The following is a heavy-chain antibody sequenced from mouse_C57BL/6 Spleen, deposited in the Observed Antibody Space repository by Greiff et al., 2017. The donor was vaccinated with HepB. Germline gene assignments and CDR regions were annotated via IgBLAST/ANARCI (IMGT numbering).Heavy chain of an antibody. V-gene: IGHV1-76*01. CDR2: IYPGSGNT. CDR1: GYTFTDYY. D-gene: IGHD2-3*01. CDR3: AREDYDGYPYAMDY. Sequence: QVQLQQSGAELVRPGASVKLSCKASGYTFTDYYINGVKQRPGQGLEWIARIYPGSGNTYYNEKFKGKATLTAEKSSSTAYMQLSSLTSEDSAVYFCAREDYDGYPYAMDYWGQGTSVTVSS. J-gene: IGHJ4*01.